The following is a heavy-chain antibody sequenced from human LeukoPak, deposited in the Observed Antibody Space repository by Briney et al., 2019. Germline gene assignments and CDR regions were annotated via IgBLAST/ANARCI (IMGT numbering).Heavy chain of an antibody. CDR2: IRYDGINK. CDR1: GFTVSSNN. CDR3: AKTYYDFWSGYLLDY. V-gene: IGHV3-30*02. Sequence: PGGSLRLSCAASGFTVSSNNMSWVRQAPGKGLEWMTFIRYDGINKYYADSVKGRFTISRDNSKNTLYLQMNSLRPEDTAVYYCAKTYYDFWSGYLLDYWGQGTLVTVSS. J-gene: IGHJ4*02. D-gene: IGHD3-3*01.